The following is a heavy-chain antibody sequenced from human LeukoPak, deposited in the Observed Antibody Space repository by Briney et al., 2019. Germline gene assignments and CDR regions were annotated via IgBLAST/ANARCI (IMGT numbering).Heavy chain of an antibody. V-gene: IGHV4-31*03. CDR1: GGSISSGGYY. D-gene: IGHD3-22*01. Sequence: SETQSLTCTVSGGSISSGGYYWSWIRQHPGKGLEWIGYIYYSGSTYYNPSLKSRVTISVDTSKNQFSLKLSSVTAADTAVYYCARVDSSGYYHFDYWGQGTLVTVSS. CDR3: ARVDSSGYYHFDY. J-gene: IGHJ4*02. CDR2: IYYSGST.